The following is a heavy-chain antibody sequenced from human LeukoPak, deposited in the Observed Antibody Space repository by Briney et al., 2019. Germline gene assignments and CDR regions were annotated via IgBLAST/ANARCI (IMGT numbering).Heavy chain of an antibody. CDR3: ARVAVAGPLDY. D-gene: IGHD6-19*01. V-gene: IGHV3-7*03. CDR1: GYTFSSFW. J-gene: IGHJ4*02. Sequence: GGCLRLSCAASGYTFSSFWPSWVRQARGKGLEWVANIKQDGSEKYYVDAVKGRFTISRDNAKNSLYLQMNSLRAEDTAVYYCARVAVAGPLDYWGQGTLVTVSS. CDR2: IKQDGSEK.